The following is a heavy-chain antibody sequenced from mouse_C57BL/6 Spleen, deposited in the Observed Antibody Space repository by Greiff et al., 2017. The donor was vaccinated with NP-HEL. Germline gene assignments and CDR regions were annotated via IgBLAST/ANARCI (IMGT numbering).Heavy chain of an antibody. CDR2: IWSGGSS. D-gene: IGHD2-2*01. V-gene: IGHV2-2*01. J-gene: IGHJ2*01. CDR3: ARSTMVTTAPFDY. Sequence: VQGVESGPGLVQPSQSLSITCTVSGFSLTSYGVHWVRQSPGKGLEWLGVIWSGGSSDYNAAFISRLSISKDNSKSQVFFKMNSLQADDTAIYYCARSTMVTTAPFDYWGQGTTLTVSS. CDR1: GFSLTSYG.